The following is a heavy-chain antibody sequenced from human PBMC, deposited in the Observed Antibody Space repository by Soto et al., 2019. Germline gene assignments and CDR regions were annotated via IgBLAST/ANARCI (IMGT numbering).Heavy chain of an antibody. CDR3: ARKITAYSYFDR. J-gene: IGHJ2*01. Sequence: VPLVQSGAEVKKPGASVKVYCKASGYTFTSYDINWVRQATGQGLEWMGWMNTNSGNTGSAQKFQGRITMTTNTSISTAYMELRSLRSEDTAVYYCARKITAYSYFDRWGRGTLVTVAS. CDR1: GYTFTSYD. V-gene: IGHV1-8*01. CDR2: MNTNSGNT. D-gene: IGHD3-16*01.